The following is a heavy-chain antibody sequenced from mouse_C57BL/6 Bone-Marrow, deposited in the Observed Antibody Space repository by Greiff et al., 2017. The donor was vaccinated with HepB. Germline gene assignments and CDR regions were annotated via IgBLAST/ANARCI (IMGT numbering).Heavy chain of an antibody. CDR2: IDPEDGET. V-gene: IGHV14-2*01. Sequence: VQLQQSGAELVKPGASVKLSCTASGFNIKDYYMHWVKQRTEQGLEWIGRIDPEDGETKYAQKFQGKATITADTSSNTAYLQLSSLTSEDTAVYYCAPLYDSPWYFDVWGTGTTVTVSS. CDR1: GFNIKDYY. D-gene: IGHD1-1*01. CDR3: APLYDSPWYFDV. J-gene: IGHJ1*03.